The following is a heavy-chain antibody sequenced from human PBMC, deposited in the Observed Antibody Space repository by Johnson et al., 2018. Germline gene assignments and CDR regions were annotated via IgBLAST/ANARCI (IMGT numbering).Heavy chain of an antibody. CDR2: IKQDGSEK. CDR3: TRDLTVVNDAFDI. D-gene: IGHD4-23*01. CDR1: GFTFSSYW. V-gene: IGHV3-7*01. Sequence: VQLVESGGGLVQPGGSXRLSCAASGFTFSSYWMSWVRQAPGKGLEWVANIKQDGSEKYYVDSVKGRFTISRDNAKNSLYLQMNSLRAEDTAVYYCTRDLTVVNDAFDIWGQGTMVTVSS. J-gene: IGHJ3*02.